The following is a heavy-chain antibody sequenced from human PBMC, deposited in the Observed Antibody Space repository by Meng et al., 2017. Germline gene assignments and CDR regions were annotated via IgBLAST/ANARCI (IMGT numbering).Heavy chain of an antibody. J-gene: IGHJ4*02. CDR1: GYTFTSYY. V-gene: IGHV1-46*01. D-gene: IGHD5-12*01. CDR3: ARVKQRDSLRIDSGYDYLFDYFDD. Sequence: ASVKVSCKASGYTFTSYYMHWVRQAPGQGLEWMGIINPSGGSTSYAQKFQGRVTMTRDTSTSTVYMELSRLRSEDTAVYYCARVKQRDSLRIDSGYDYLFDYFDDWGQGTLVTVSS. CDR2: INPSGGST.